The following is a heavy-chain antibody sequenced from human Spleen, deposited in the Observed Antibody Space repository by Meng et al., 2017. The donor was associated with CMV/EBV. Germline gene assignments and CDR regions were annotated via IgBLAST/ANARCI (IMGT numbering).Heavy chain of an antibody. V-gene: IGHV4-30-4*08. CDR3: ARAQANWFDP. Sequence: TCTVSGGSINSPEYSWSWIRQTPGEGLGWIGYIYHSGGTYYNPSLKSRVTISVDTSKNQFSLRLSSVIAVDTAVYYCARAQANWFDPWGQGTLVTVSS. CDR2: IYHSGGT. J-gene: IGHJ5*02. CDR1: GGSINSPEYS.